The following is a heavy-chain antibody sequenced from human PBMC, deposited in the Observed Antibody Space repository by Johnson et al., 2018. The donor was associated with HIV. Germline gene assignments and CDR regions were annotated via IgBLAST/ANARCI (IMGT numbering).Heavy chain of an antibody. V-gene: IGHV3-30-3*01. J-gene: IGHJ3*02. CDR3: ARDGHVRAFDI. CDR1: GFTFSSYA. Sequence: VQLVESGGGVVQPGRSLRLSCAASGFTFSSYAMHWVRQAPGKGLEWVAVISYDGSNKYYADSVKGRFTISRDNSKNTLYLQMNSLRAEDTAVYYCARDGHVRAFDIWGQGTMVTVSS. CDR2: ISYDGSNK.